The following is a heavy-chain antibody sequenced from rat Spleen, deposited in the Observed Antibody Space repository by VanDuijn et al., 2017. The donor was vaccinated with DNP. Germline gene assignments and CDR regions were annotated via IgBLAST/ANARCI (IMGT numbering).Heavy chain of an antibody. CDR3: ARAGGGGMDDYVMEA. CDR1: GYSITSGFG. Sequence: EMQLQESGPGLVKPSQSLSLTCSVTGYSITSGFGWNWIRKFPGNKLEWMGSMNSAGSTNYNPPLKSQISFTRDTSKNQFLLQLTSVTTEDSATYYCARAGGGGMDDYVMEAWGQGASVTVSS. CDR2: MNSAGST. J-gene: IGHJ4*01. V-gene: IGHV3-3*01. D-gene: IGHD1-7*01.